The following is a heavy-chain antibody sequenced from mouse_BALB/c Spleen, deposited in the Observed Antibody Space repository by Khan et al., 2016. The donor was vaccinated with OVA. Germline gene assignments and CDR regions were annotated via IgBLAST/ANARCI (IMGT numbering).Heavy chain of an antibody. CDR2: ISYSGNT. CDR1: GYSITSDYA. J-gene: IGHJ2*01. CDR3: SRICRGDFDY. V-gene: IGHV3-2*02. Sequence: VQLKESGPGLVKPSQSLSLTCTVTGYSITSDYAWNWIRQFPGNKLEWLGFISYSGNTNYNPSLKSRISITRDTSKNQFFLQLNSVTTEDTATYYCSRICRGDFDYWGQGTTLTVSS. D-gene: IGHD3-3*01.